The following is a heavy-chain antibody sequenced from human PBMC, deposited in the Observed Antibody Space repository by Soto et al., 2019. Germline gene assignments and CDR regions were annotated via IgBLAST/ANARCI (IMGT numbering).Heavy chain of an antibody. J-gene: IGHJ3*02. Sequence: GASVKVSCKASGGTFSSYAISWVRQAPGQGLEWMGGIIPIFGTANYAQKFQGRVTMTEDTSTDTAYMELSSLRSEDTAVYYCATGRYYDEDAFDIWGQGTMVTVSS. CDR3: ATGRYYDEDAFDI. CDR1: GGTFSSYA. V-gene: IGHV1-69*06. CDR2: IIPIFGTA. D-gene: IGHD3-22*01.